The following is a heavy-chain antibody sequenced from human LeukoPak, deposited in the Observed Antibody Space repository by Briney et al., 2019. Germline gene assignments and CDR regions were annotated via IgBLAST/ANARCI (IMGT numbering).Heavy chain of an antibody. V-gene: IGHV3-11*05. CDR1: GFTFSDYY. CDR2: ISSSSSDT. J-gene: IGHJ4*02. D-gene: IGHD3-10*01. Sequence: GGSLRHSCAASGFTFSDYYQSWIRQAPGKGLEWVSYISSSSSDTNYADSVKGRFTISRDNAKNSLYLQMNSLRAEDTAVYYCAIADYLSGISPPVYWGQGTLVTVSS. CDR3: AIADYLSGISPPVY.